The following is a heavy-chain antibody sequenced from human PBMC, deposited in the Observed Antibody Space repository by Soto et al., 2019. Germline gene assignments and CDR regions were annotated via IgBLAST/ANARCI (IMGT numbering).Heavy chain of an antibody. D-gene: IGHD3-22*01. Sequence: EVQLVESGGGLVQPGGSLRLSCEASGFSFNNDWMHWVRQAPGKGLVWVSSLSSVGNTADYADSVKGRFTISRDNAKNTLYLQMNSLGAEDTAIYYCVRATYFSDSSGYTRCFDYWGQGTLVTVSS. CDR2: LSSVGNTA. J-gene: IGHJ4*02. CDR3: VRATYFSDSSGYTRCFDY. V-gene: IGHV3-74*01. CDR1: GFSFNNDW.